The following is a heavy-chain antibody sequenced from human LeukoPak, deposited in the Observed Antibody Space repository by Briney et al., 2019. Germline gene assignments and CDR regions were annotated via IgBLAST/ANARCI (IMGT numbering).Heavy chain of an antibody. CDR3: AGTQYSSSAGYYYYMDV. Sequence: PSETLSLTCTVSGGSISSYYWSWIRRPPGKGLEWIGYIYYSGSTNYNPSLKSRVTISVDTSKNQFSLKLSSVTAADTAVYYCAGTQYSSSAGYYYYMDVWGKGTTVTVSS. CDR1: GGSISSYY. D-gene: IGHD6-6*01. J-gene: IGHJ6*03. V-gene: IGHV4-59*01. CDR2: IYYSGST.